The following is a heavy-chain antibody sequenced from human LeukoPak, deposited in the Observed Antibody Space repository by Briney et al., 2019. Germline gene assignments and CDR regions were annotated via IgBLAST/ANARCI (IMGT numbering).Heavy chain of an antibody. V-gene: IGHV3-23*01. CDR3: AKPAYCSSISCSSFDY. CDR2: ISGSGANT. CDR1: GFTFSSYA. J-gene: IGHJ4*02. D-gene: IGHD2-2*01. Sequence: GSLRLSCAASGFTFSSYAMNWVRQAPGKGLEWVSGISGSGANTYYADSVKGRFTISRDNSKNTLYLQMNSLRAEDTAVYYCAKPAYCSSISCSSFDYWGQGTLVTVSS.